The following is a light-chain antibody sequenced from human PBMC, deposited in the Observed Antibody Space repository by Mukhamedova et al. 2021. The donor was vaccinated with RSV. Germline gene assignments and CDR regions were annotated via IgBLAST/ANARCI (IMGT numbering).Light chain of an antibody. Sequence: WYQRRVHGEAPKLLIYAASSLQNEVPSRFSGSGSGTDFTLTISSLQPDDFATYYCQQSYSSPRNFGQGTNLEIK. CDR3: QQSYSSPRN. V-gene: IGKV1-39*01. J-gene: IGKJ2*02. CDR2: AAS.